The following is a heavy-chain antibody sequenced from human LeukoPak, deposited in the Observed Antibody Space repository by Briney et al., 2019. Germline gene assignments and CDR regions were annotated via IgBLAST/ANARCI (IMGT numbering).Heavy chain of an antibody. CDR3: ARVEVRGVSIDDAFDI. J-gene: IGHJ3*02. CDR2: INPTGGST. V-gene: IGHV1-46*01. Sequence: ASVKVSCKASGYTFTSYYIHWVRQAPGQGLEWMGIINPTGGSTTYAQRFQVRVTMTRDTSTSTVYMELSSLRSEDTAVYYCARVEVRGVSIDDAFDIWGQGTMVTVSS. D-gene: IGHD3-10*01. CDR1: GYTFTSYY.